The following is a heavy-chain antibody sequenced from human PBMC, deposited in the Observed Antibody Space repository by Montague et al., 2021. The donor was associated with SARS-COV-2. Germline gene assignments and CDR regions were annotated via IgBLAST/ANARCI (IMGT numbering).Heavy chain of an antibody. D-gene: IGHD6-13*01. CDR1: GGSISSSSYF. J-gene: IGHJ4*02. V-gene: IGHV4-39*01. Sequence: SETLSLTCTVSGGSISSSSYFWGWIRQPPGKGLEWIGSIYYSGSTYYNPSLKSRVTISVDTSKNQFSLKLSSVTAADTAVYYCARAFIAAASTTSFDCWGQGTLVTVSS. CDR3: ARAFIAAASTTSFDC. CDR2: IYYSGST.